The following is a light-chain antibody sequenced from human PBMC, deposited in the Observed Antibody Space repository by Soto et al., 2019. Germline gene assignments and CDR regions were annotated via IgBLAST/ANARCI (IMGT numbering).Light chain of an antibody. Sequence: EIVMTQSPATLSVSPGERATLSCRASQSVSSNLAWYQQKPGQAPRLLIYGASTRATGIPARFSGSGSGTEFTLTISSLQSEDFAVYYCQPYNXWPRTFGQGTKVDI. J-gene: IGKJ1*01. V-gene: IGKV3-15*01. CDR1: QSVSSN. CDR3: QPYNXWPRT. CDR2: GAS.